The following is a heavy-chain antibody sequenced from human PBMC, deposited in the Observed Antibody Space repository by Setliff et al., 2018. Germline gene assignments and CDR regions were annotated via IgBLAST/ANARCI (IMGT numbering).Heavy chain of an antibody. Sequence: GGSLRLSCAASGFTFSPYIIHWVRQAPGKGLEWVALISKDDTKKYLADSVKGRFTISRDSSRNTVDLQMNSLRAEDTAVYYCARGPTIFGAIYYMDVWGKGTTVTVSS. D-gene: IGHD3-3*01. J-gene: IGHJ6*03. CDR2: ISKDDTKK. CDR3: ARGPTIFGAIYYMDV. V-gene: IGHV3-30*03. CDR1: GFTFSPYI.